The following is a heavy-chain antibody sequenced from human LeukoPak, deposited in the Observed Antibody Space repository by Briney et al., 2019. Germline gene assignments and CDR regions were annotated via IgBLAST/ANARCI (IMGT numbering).Heavy chain of an antibody. J-gene: IGHJ3*02. Sequence: PGGSLRLPCASSGFTLSSYWRTWVRPAPGRGVEWVANIKEDGGEGYYVDSVKGRFTVSRDNAKNSLSLQLTSLRAEDTAVYYCARDPRYSGGYYRDAFHIWGQGTMVTVSS. D-gene: IGHD1-26*01. CDR1: GFTLSSYW. CDR3: ARDPRYSGGYYRDAFHI. CDR2: IKEDGGEG. V-gene: IGHV3-7*03.